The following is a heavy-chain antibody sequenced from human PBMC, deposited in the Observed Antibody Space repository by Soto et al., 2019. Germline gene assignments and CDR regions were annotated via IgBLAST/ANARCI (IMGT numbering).Heavy chain of an antibody. Sequence: PSVKVSCKASGYTFSNYDINWVRQATGQGLEWMGWLNPNTDKTGSAQKFQGRVTMTRNTSISTAYLELSGLRSDDTAVYYCARGIKGLPPSAFDIWGQGTRVTVSS. CDR3: ARGIKGLPPSAFDI. CDR2: LNPNTDKT. V-gene: IGHV1-8*01. J-gene: IGHJ3*02. D-gene: IGHD5-12*01. CDR1: GYTFSNYD.